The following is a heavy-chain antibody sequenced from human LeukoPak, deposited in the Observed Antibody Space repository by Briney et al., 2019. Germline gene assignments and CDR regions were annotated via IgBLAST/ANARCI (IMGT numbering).Heavy chain of an antibody. Sequence: GGSLRLSCAPSGFTFSDYRMNWVRQAPGQGLEWVSSISGSSSYIYYTDSVKGRFTISRDNAKNSLVLQMNSLRAEDTGVYYCARDMGEPVYGMDVWGQGTTVTVSS. CDR2: ISGSSSYI. J-gene: IGHJ6*02. D-gene: IGHD1-26*01. CDR1: GFTFSDYR. CDR3: ARDMGEPVYGMDV. V-gene: IGHV3-21*01.